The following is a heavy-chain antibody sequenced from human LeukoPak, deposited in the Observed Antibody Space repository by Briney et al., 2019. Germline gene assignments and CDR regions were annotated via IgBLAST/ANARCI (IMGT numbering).Heavy chain of an antibody. CDR3: ARDRDGYNLDF. Sequence: GESLKISCKGSGYSFTGYWIGWVRQMPGKGLEWMGIIYPGDSDTIYSPSFQGHVTISADKSSSTAYPEWSSLKASDTAMYYCARDRDGYNLDFWGQGTMVTVSS. D-gene: IGHD5-24*01. V-gene: IGHV5-51*01. J-gene: IGHJ3*01. CDR2: IYPGDSDT. CDR1: GYSFTGYW.